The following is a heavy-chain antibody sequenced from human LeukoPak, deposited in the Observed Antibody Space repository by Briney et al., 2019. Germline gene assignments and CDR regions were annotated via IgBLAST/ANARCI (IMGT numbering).Heavy chain of an antibody. D-gene: IGHD3-10*01. CDR2: IYYSGST. V-gene: IGHV4-59*01. J-gene: IGHJ4*02. Sequence: ETLSLTCTVSGGSISSYYWSWIRQPPGKGLEWIGYIYYSGSTNYNPSFKSRVTISVDTSKNQFSLKLSSVTAADTAVYYCAGRQEYYGSGSEFDYWGQGTLVTVSS. CDR3: AGRQEYYGSGSEFDY. CDR1: GGSISSYY.